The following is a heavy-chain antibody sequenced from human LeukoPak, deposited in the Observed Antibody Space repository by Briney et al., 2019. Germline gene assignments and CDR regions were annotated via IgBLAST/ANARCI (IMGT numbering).Heavy chain of an antibody. J-gene: IGHJ4*02. CDR3: ARTGFDLWSGYYGARYFFDY. V-gene: IGHV3-11*01. Sequence: PGGSLRLSCAASGFTFSDYYMSWIRRAPGKGLEWISYAGGSGSPMNYADSVKGRFTISKDNAKNSLYLQMNSLRAEDTAMYYCARTGFDLWSGYYGARYFFDYWGQGTLVTVSS. CDR1: GFTFSDYY. CDR2: AGGSGSPM. D-gene: IGHD3-3*01.